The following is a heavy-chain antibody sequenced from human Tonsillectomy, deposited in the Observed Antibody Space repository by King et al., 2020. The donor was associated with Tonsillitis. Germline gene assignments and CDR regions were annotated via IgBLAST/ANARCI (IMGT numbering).Heavy chain of an antibody. J-gene: IGHJ4*02. CDR1: GGTFSSSA. Sequence: QLVQSGAEVKTPGSSVKVSCKPSGGTFSSSAFNWVRQAPGQGLEWMGNIIPMFDTTNYAQMFQGRVTITADKSTSTAYMELSSLRSEDTAVYYCARELATIIDYWGQGTLVTVSS. CDR3: ARELATIIDY. D-gene: IGHD5-24*01. CDR2: IIPMFDTT. V-gene: IGHV1-69*14.